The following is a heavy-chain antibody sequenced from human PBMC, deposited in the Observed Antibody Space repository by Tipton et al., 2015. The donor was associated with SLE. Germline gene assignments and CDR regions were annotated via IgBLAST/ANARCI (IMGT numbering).Heavy chain of an antibody. D-gene: IGHD3-22*01. J-gene: IGHJ4*02. Sequence: SLRLSCSASGFTFSSYAMHWVRQAPGKGLEYVSAISSNGGSTYYADSVKGRFTISRDNSKNTLYLQMNSLRAEDTAVYYCAKELGVTYYYDSSGSRGYWGQGTLVTVSS. V-gene: IGHV3-64*04. CDR1: GFTFSSYA. CDR3: AKELGVTYYYDSSGSRGY. CDR2: ISSNGGST.